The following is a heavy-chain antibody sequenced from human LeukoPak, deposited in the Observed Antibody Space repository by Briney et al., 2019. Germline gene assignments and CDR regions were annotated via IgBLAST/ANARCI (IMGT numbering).Heavy chain of an antibody. J-gene: IGHJ3*02. D-gene: IGHD2-15*01. V-gene: IGHV3-21*01. Sequence: GGSLRLSCAASGFTFSSYSMNRVRQAPGKGLEWVSSISSSSNYIYYADSVKGRFTISRDNAKNSLYLQMNSLRAEDTAVYYCARVAGIVVVVALGAFDIWGQGTMVTVSS. CDR1: GFTFSSYS. CDR2: ISSSSNYI. CDR3: ARVAGIVVVVALGAFDI.